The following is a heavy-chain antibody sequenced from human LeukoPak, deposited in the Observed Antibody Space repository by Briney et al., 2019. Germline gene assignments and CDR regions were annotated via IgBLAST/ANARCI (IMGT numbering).Heavy chain of an antibody. CDR1: GYTFTSYG. Sequence: ASVKVSCKASGYTFTSYGISWVRQAPGQGLEWMGWISAYNGNTNYAQKLQGRVTMTTDTSTSTAYMELRSLRSDDTAVYYCARVKITIFGVVTLDYWGQGTLVTVSS. CDR3: ARVKITIFGVVTLDY. V-gene: IGHV1-18*01. D-gene: IGHD3-3*01. CDR2: ISAYNGNT. J-gene: IGHJ4*02.